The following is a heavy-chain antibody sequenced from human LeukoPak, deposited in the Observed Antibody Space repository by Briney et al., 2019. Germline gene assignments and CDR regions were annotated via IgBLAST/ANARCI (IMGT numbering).Heavy chain of an antibody. CDR2: INQDGGGR. V-gene: IGHV3-7*01. D-gene: IGHD3-3*01. CDR3: ARDGEWLRPNDY. Sequence: GGSLRLSCAASGFTFTSYWMTWVRQAPGKGLEWVANINQDGGGRYYSDSVKGRFTVSRDNARNSLYLQMNSLRAEDTAVYYCARDGEWLRPNDYWGQGTLVTVSS. CDR1: GFTFTSYW. J-gene: IGHJ4*02.